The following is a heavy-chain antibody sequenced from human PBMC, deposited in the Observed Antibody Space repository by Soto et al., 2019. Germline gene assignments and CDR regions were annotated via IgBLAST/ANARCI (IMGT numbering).Heavy chain of an antibody. D-gene: IGHD1-1*01. CDR2: IIPIFGVT. J-gene: IGHJ4*02. Sequence: QVQLVQSGAEVKKPGSSVKVSCKASGGTFSSYTITWVRQAPGQGLEWLGRIIPIFGVTNYAQKFQDRVTIPADRSTNTAYMELRRLRSEDTAVYYCVRDWESTTQTWGFGDSWGQGALVTVSS. CDR3: VRDWESTTQTWGFGDS. V-gene: IGHV1-69*08. CDR1: GGTFSSYT.